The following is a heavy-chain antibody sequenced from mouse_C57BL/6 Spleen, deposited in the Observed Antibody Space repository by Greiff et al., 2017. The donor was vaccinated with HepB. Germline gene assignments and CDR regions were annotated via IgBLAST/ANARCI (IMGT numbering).Heavy chain of an antibody. V-gene: IGHV5-17*01. CDR3: ARPGKIAWFAY. J-gene: IGHJ3*01. Sequence: EVKVVESGGGLVKPGGSLKLSCAASGFTFSDYGMHWVRQAPEEGLEWVAYISSGSSTIYYADTVKGRFTISRDNAKNTLFLQMTSLRSEDTAMYYGARPGKIAWFAYWGQGTLVTVSA. D-gene: IGHD2-1*01. CDR1: GFTFSDYG. CDR2: ISSGSSTI.